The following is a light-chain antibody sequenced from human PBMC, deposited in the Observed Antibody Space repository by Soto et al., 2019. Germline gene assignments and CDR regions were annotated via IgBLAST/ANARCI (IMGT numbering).Light chain of an antibody. V-gene: IGKV1-39*01. CDR2: AAS. J-gene: IGKJ1*01. Sequence: DIQMTQSPSSLSASVGDRVTITCRASQSISSYLNCYQQKPGKAPKLLIYAASRLQSGVPSRFSGSGSGTDFTLTISSLQPEDFATYSCQQSYSTPWTFDQGTKVDIK. CDR1: QSISSY. CDR3: QQSYSTPWT.